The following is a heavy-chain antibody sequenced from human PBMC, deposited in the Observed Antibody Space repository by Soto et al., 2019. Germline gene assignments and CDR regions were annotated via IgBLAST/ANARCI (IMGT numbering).Heavy chain of an antibody. J-gene: IGHJ5*02. CDR3: ARDLGTGGSWFDP. Sequence: SETLSLTCTVSGGSISSFYWGWIRQPPGKGLEWIGYIYYSGSTNYNPSLTSRVTISVDTSKNQFSLKLSSVTAADTAVYYCARDLGTGGSWFDPWGQGTLVTVSS. CDR1: GGSISSFY. CDR2: IYYSGST. D-gene: IGHD1-26*01. V-gene: IGHV4-59*01.